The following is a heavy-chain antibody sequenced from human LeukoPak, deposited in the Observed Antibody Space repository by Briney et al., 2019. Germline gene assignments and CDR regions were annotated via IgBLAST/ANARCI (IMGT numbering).Heavy chain of an antibody. Sequence: PRGSLTPSCAASGFTLSNYAMHWVSQAPGKGLEWVTVISTNGKDKKYADSVKGRFAISRDNSKNSLYLQMNSLRTEDTALYYCAKDMWGGSSGWSLHYWPQGTLVTVSS. CDR3: AKDMWGGSSGWSLHY. D-gene: IGHD6-19*01. CDR1: GFTLSNYA. V-gene: IGHV3-30*18. CDR2: ISTNGKDK. J-gene: IGHJ4*02.